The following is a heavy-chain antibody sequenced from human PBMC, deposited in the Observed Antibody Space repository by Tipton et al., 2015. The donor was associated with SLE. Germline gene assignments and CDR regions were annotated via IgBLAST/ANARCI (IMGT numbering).Heavy chain of an antibody. Sequence: SLRLSCAASGFTFSSYGMHWVRQAPGKGLEWVAVIWYDGSNKYYADSVKGRFTVSRDNSKNTLYLQMNSLRAEDTAVYYCAKQISHHYGMDVWGQGTTVTVSS. CDR2: IWYDGSNK. V-gene: IGHV3-30*18. CDR3: AKQISHHYGMDV. J-gene: IGHJ6*02. CDR1: GFTFSSYG.